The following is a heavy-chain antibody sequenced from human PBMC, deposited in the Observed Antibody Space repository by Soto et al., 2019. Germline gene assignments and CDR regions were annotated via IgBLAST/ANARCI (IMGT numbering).Heavy chain of an antibody. CDR1: GYTFTIYA. CDR2: INAGNGNT. D-gene: IGHD4-17*01. J-gene: IGHJ4*02. Sequence: ASVTVSCTASGYTFTIYAMHWVRQAPGQRLEWMGWINAGNGNTKYSQKFQGRVTITRDTSASTAYMELSSLRSEDTAVYYCASESYGGEFDYWGQGTLVTVSS. CDR3: ASESYGGEFDY. V-gene: IGHV1-3*01.